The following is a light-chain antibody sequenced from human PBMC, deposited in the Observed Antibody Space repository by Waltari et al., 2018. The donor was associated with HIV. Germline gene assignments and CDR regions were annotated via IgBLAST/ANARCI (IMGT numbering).Light chain of an antibody. CDR2: DAS. V-gene: IGKV3-11*01. CDR3: QQRSNWPIT. J-gene: IGKJ5*01. CDR1: QSVNSY. Sequence: EIVLTQAPATLSLSPGERATLSCRASQSVNSYLAWYQQKPGQPPRLLIYDASNRAAGLPARFSGSGSGTDFTLTMSSLEPEDFAVYYCQQRSNWPITFGQGTRLEMK.